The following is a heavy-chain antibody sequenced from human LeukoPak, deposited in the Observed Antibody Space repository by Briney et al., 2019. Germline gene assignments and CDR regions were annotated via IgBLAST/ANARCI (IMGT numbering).Heavy chain of an antibody. V-gene: IGHV1-69*05. Sequence: SVKVSCKASGGTFSSYAISWVRQAPGQGLEWMGRIIPIFGAANYAQKFQGRVTITTDESTSTAYMELSSLRSEDTAVYYCARMRYSSSWYLDWFDPWGQGTLVTVSS. CDR3: ARMRYSSSWYLDWFDP. D-gene: IGHD6-13*01. CDR2: IIPIFGAA. J-gene: IGHJ5*02. CDR1: GGTFSSYA.